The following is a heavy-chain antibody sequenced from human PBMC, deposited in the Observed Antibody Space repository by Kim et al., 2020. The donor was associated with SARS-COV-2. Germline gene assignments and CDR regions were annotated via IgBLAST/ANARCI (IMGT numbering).Heavy chain of an antibody. J-gene: IGHJ3*02. D-gene: IGHD3-22*01. CDR2: IYYSGST. Sequence: SETLSLTCTVSGGSISSSSYYWGWIRQPPGKGLEWIGSIYYSGSTYYNPSLKSRVTISVDTSKNQFSLKLSSVTAADTAVYYCARGDSSGDAFDIRGQGTMVTVSS. V-gene: IGHV4-39*01. CDR3: ARGDSSGDAFDI. CDR1: GGSISSSSYY.